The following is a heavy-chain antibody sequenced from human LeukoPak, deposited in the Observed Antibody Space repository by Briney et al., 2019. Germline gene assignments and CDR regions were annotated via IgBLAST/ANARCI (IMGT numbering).Heavy chain of an antibody. V-gene: IGHV4-59*01. CDR2: IYYSGST. J-gene: IGHJ4*02. CDR1: GGSIGSYY. D-gene: IGHD4-23*01. Sequence: SETLSLTCTVSGGSIGSYYWSWIRQPPGKGLEWIGYIYYSGSTNYNPSLKSRVTISVDTSKNQFSLKLSSVTAADTAVYYCARDPDYGGNSGFYYWGQGTLVTVSS. CDR3: ARDPDYGGNSGFYY.